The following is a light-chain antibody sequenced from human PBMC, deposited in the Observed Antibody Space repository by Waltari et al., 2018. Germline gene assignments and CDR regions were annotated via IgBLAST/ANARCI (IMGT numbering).Light chain of an antibody. J-gene: IGKJ2*01. CDR2: DAS. CDR1: QSVCSY. CDR3: QQRSNWTPHT. V-gene: IGKV3-11*01. Sequence: EIVLTQSPVTLSLSPGVTATLSCRASQSVCSYLAWYQQRPGQPPRLLIYDASNLATGVPARFRGSGSGTDFTLTISSLEAEDFAVYYCQQRSNWTPHTFGQGARLEIK.